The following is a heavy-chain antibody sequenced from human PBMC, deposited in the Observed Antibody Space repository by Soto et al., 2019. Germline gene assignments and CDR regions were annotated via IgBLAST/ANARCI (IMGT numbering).Heavy chain of an antibody. J-gene: IGHJ4*02. Sequence: GGSLRLSCQASGFNFDNYGMHWVRQAPGKGLEWAALISYDGSHTYYADSVKGRFTISRDNSKKTLFLQMNSLRGDDTAVYYCAKDCWPSPIAVIGPADFWGQGSLVTVSS. V-gene: IGHV3-30*18. CDR2: ISYDGSHT. D-gene: IGHD6-19*01. CDR1: GFNFDNYG. CDR3: AKDCWPSPIAVIGPADF.